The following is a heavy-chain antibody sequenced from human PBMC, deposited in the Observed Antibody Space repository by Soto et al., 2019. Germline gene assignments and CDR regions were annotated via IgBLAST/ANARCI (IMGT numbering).Heavy chain of an antibody. CDR3: AREVVVVILDAFDI. Sequence: QVQLVESGGGVVQPGRSLRLSCAASGFTFSSYAMHWVRQAPGKGLEWVAVISYDGSNKYYADSVKGRFTISRDNSKNTLYLQMNSLRAEDTAVYYCAREVVVVILDAFDIWSQGKMVTVSS. D-gene: IGHD3-22*01. CDR1: GFTFSSYA. J-gene: IGHJ3*02. CDR2: ISYDGSNK. V-gene: IGHV3-30-3*01.